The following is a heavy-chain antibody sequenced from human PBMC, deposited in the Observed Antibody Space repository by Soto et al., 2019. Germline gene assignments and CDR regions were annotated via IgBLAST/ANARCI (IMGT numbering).Heavy chain of an antibody. J-gene: IGHJ6*02. CDR2: VSYDGNPK. V-gene: IGHV3-30*18. Sequence: QVQLVESGGGVIQPGTSRSLSCGSSGFTFRSFGMYWVRQAPGKGLEWVAVVSYDGNPKYYADSVKGRFTVSRDNSKNILYLQMNSLRGEDTAVYYCAKDVGQQLVLNYGMDVWGQGTTVTVSS. D-gene: IGHD6-13*01. CDR1: GFTFRSFG. CDR3: AKDVGQQLVLNYGMDV.